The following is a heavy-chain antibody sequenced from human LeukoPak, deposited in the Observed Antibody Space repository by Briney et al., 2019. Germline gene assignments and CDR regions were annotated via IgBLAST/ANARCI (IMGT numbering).Heavy chain of an antibody. J-gene: IGHJ4*02. D-gene: IGHD6-13*01. CDR2: TYYRSNWYN. CDR1: GDSVSSNGAA. V-gene: IGHV6-1*01. CDR3: ARFIVASGFFDY. Sequence: SQTLSLTCAISGDSVSSNGAAWNWIRQSPSRGLEWLGRTYYRSNWYNDYAVPVKSRITINPATSKNQFSLQLNSVTPEDTAIYYCARFIVASGFFDYWGQGTLVTVSS.